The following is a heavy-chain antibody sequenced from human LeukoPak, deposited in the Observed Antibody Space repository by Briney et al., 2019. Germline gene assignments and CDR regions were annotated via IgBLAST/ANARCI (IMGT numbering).Heavy chain of an antibody. Sequence: GASVKLSCKTSGYTFSGYFIHWIRQAPGQGLEWMGRINPNTGGTNYAQKFQGRVTMTSDSSIRSAYMDLSRLSLDDSAVYYCALGGSSDLEWLVDYFDHWGQGSLVLVSS. CDR2: INPNTGGT. D-gene: IGHD3-3*01. CDR1: GYTFSGYF. V-gene: IGHV1-2*06. J-gene: IGHJ4*02. CDR3: ALGGSSDLEWLVDYFDH.